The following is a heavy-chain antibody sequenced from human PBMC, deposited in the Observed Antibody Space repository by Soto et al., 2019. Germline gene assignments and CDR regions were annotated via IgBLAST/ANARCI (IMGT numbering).Heavy chain of an antibody. CDR1: GFSFSTYG. J-gene: IGHJ4*02. V-gene: IGHV3-23*01. D-gene: IGHD3-10*01. CDR2: ISGAAEYT. CDR3: AKWDDYGSGSALGF. Sequence: GGSLRLSCAASGFSFSTYGMSWVRQAPGKGLEWVSGISGAAEYTHYSDSVRGRFTISRGNSKNSLYLQMNSLRAEDTAVYYCAKWDDYGSGSALGFWGQGTLVTVSS.